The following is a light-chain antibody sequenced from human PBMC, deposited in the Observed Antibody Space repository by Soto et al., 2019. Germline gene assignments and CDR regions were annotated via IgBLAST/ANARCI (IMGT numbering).Light chain of an antibody. CDR3: SAWDDSLNGNYV. V-gene: IGLV1-44*01. CDR1: YNIGSNT. Sequence: QSVLTQPPSASGTPGQRVTISCSGNYNIGSNTVNWYQQLPGTAPKLLIYSSNQRPSGIPDRFSGSKSGTSASLAISGLQSEDEADYYCSAWDDSLNGNYVFGSGTKVTVL. CDR2: SSN. J-gene: IGLJ1*01.